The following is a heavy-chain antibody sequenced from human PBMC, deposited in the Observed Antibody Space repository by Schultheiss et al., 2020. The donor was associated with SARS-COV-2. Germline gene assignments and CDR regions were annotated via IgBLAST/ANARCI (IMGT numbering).Heavy chain of an antibody. D-gene: IGHD3-10*01. V-gene: IGHV3-21*01. CDR1: GFTFSSYS. CDR3: ARDRDLMVRGVIIDRDAFDI. Sequence: GGSLRLSCAASGFTFSSYSMNWVRQAPGKGLERVSSISSSSSYIYYADSVKGRFTISRDNAKNSLYLQMNSLRAEDTAVYYCARDRDLMVRGVIIDRDAFDIWGQGTMVTVSS. CDR2: ISSSSSYI. J-gene: IGHJ3*02.